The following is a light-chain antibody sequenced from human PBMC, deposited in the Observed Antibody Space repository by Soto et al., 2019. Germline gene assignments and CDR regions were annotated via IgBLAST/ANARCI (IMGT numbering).Light chain of an antibody. Sequence: QSVLTQPASVYGSPGQSITIYCTGTSSDVGGYNYVSWYQQHPGKAPKLMIYEVSNRPSGVSNRFSGSKSGNTASLTISGLQAEDEADYYCSSYTSRSIPAVFGGGTQLTVL. CDR3: SSYTSRSIPAV. V-gene: IGLV2-14*01. J-gene: IGLJ7*01. CDR2: EVS. CDR1: SSDVGGYNY.